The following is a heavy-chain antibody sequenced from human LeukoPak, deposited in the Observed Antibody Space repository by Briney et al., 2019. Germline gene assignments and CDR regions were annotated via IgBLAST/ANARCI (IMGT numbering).Heavy chain of an antibody. J-gene: IGHJ3*02. Sequence: GGSLRLSCAASGFTFSSYGMHWVRQAPGKGLEWVAFIRYDGSNKYYADSVKGRFTISRDNSKNTLYLQMNSLRAEDTAVYYCARVMLLWFGESLAFDIWGQGTMVTVSS. V-gene: IGHV3-30*02. D-gene: IGHD3-10*01. CDR2: IRYDGSNK. CDR1: GFTFSSYG. CDR3: ARVMLLWFGESLAFDI.